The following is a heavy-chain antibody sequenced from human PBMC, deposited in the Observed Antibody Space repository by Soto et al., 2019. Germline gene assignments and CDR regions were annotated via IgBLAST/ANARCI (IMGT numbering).Heavy chain of an antibody. CDR2: IIPIFGTA. D-gene: IGHD2-2*01. CDR3: ARGGYCSSTKCLKNWFDP. CDR1: GGTFSSYA. Sequence: SVKVSCKASGGTFSSYAISWVRQAPGQGLEWMGGIIPIFGTANSAQKFQGRVTITADESASTAYMELSSLRSEDTAVYYCARGGYCSSTKCLKNWFDPWGQGTLVTVSS. J-gene: IGHJ5*02. V-gene: IGHV1-69*13.